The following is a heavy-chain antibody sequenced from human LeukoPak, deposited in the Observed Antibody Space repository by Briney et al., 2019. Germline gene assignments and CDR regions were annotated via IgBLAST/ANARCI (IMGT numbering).Heavy chain of an antibody. CDR2: INHSGST. J-gene: IGHJ5*02. Sequence: PGGSLRLSCAASGFTFSSYAMSWVRQPPGKGLEWIGEINHSGSTNYNPSLKSRVTISVDTSKNQFSLKLSSVTAADTAVYYCARNRGITMVRGVIHHWFDPWGQGTLVTVSS. CDR3: ARNRGITMVRGVIHHWFDP. CDR1: GFTFSSYA. V-gene: IGHV4-34*01. D-gene: IGHD3-10*01.